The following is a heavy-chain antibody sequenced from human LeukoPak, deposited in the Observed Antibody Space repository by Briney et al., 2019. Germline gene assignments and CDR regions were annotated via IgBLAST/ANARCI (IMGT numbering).Heavy chain of an antibody. CDR3: ARSGNGSGSSYYFDY. V-gene: IGHV4-39*07. J-gene: IGHJ4*02. Sequence: SETLSLTCTVSGGSISSGGYYWSWIRQPPGKGLEWIGEINHSGSTNYNPSLKSRVTISVDTSKNQFSLKLSSVTAADTAVYCCARSGNGSGSSYYFDYWGQGTLVTVSS. CDR1: GGSISSGGYY. CDR2: INHSGST. D-gene: IGHD3-10*01.